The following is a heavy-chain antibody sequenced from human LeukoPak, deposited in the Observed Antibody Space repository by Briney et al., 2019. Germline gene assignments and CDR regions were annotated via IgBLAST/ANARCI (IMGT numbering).Heavy chain of an antibody. D-gene: IGHD3-22*01. Sequence: ASVKVSCKASGYTFTSYGISWVRQAPGQGLEWMGWISAYNGNTNYAQKLQGRVTMTTDTSTSTAYMELRSLRSDDTAVYYCVRMGLASSSVGSWLLRRKNVDFDYWGQGTLVTVSS. J-gene: IGHJ4*02. CDR2: ISAYNGNT. CDR3: VRMGLASSSVGSWLLRRKNVDFDY. CDR1: GYTFTSYG. V-gene: IGHV1-18*01.